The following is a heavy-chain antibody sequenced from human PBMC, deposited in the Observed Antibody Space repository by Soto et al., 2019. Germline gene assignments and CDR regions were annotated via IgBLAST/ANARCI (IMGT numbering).Heavy chain of an antibody. CDR2: STHTGNT. CDR3: ARSGEHPLHS. J-gene: IGHJ5*02. Sequence: ASVKVSCKTSGYAFPHYVINWVRQAPGHGLEWMGFSTHTGNTNYAQNFQGRVVLTTDTSTSTAYMEVTSLRSDDTAVYYCARSGEHPLHSWGQGTPFKVS. V-gene: IGHV1-18*01. D-gene: IGHD1-26*01. CDR1: GYAFPHYV.